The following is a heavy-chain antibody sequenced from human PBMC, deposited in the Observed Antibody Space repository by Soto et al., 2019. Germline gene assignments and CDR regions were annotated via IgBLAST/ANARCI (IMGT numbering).Heavy chain of an antibody. D-gene: IGHD1-1*01. CDR1: GFTFSSYA. Sequence: EVQLLESGGGLVQPGGSLRLSCAASGFTFSSYAMSWVRQAPGKGLEWVSAISGSGGSTYYADSVKGRFTISRDNSKNTLYLQMNSLRAEDTAVYYCANLYNWNDEGSGKREYNWFDPWGQGTLVTVSS. V-gene: IGHV3-23*01. CDR2: ISGSGGST. J-gene: IGHJ5*02. CDR3: ANLYNWNDEGSGKREYNWFDP.